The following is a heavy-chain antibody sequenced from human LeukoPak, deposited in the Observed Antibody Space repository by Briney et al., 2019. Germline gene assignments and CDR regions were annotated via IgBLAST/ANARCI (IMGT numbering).Heavy chain of an antibody. V-gene: IGHV1-69*04. CDR3: ARAPHSAATVFGY. CDR1: GGTFSSYA. Sequence: GASVKVSCKASGGTFSSYAISWVRQAPGQGLEWMGRIIPILGIANYAQKFQGRVTITADKSTSTAYMELSSLRSEDTAVYYCARAPHSAATVFGYWGQGTLVTVSS. CDR2: IIPILGIA. J-gene: IGHJ4*02. D-gene: IGHD6-25*01.